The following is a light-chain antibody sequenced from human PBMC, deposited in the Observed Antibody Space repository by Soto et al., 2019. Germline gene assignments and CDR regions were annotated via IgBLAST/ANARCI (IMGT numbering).Light chain of an antibody. Sequence: EKLMSQSPATLSVSPGERVTLSCRASQNIHNHMSWFLQKPGQTPRLLIYDAIIRAADVPARFSGSWSGTEFTLTINSLQSEDFAVYYCQQYHYWWTFGQGTKVDIK. J-gene: IGKJ1*01. CDR3: QQYHYWWT. CDR2: DAI. V-gene: IGKV3-15*01. CDR1: QNIHNH.